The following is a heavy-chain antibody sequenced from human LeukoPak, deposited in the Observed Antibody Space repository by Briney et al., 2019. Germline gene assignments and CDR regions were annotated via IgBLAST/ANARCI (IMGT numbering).Heavy chain of an antibody. D-gene: IGHD2-2*02. CDR3: ATWSAVGIVVVPAAILEWGAFDI. V-gene: IGHV1-24*01. CDR2: FDPEDGET. J-gene: IGHJ3*02. Sequence: GASVKVSCKVSGYTLTELSMHWVRQAPGKGLEWMGGFDPEDGETIYAQKFQGRVTMTEDTSTDTAYMELSSLRSEGTAVYYCATWSAVGIVVVPAAILEWGAFDIWGQGTMVTVSS. CDR1: GYTLTELS.